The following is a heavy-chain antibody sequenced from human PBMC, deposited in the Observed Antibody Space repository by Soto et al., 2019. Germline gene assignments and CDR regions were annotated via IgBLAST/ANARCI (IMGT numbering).Heavy chain of an antibody. V-gene: IGHV5-10-1*01. CDR1: GYSFAGYW. CDR3: ARTDGYEIEY. CDR2: IDPSDSQT. D-gene: IGHD5-12*01. Sequence: PGASLKISCKGSGYSFAGYWITWVRQKPGKGLEWMGRIDPSDSQTYYSPSFRGHVTISVTKSITTVYLQWSSLKASDTAMYYCARTDGYEIEYWGPGTLVTVSS. J-gene: IGHJ4*02.